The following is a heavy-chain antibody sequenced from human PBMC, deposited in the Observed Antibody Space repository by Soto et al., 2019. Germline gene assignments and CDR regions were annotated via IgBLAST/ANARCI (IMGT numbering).Heavy chain of an antibody. V-gene: IGHV4-34*01. CDR3: AREERDYSKPTIVGGPDTPNWFDP. J-gene: IGHJ5*02. Sequence: SETLSLTCAVYGGSFSGYYWGWIRQPPGKGMEWIGEINHSENTNYNPSLKSRVNISVDTSKNQCSLKLSSVTAADTAVYYCAREERDYSKPTIVGGPDTPNWFDPRGQRTLVPSSS. CDR1: GGSFSGYY. CDR2: INHSENT. D-gene: IGHD4-4*01.